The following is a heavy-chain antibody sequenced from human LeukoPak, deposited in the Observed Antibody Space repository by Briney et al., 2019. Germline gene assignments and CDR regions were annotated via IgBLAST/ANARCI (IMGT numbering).Heavy chain of an antibody. D-gene: IGHD6-19*01. V-gene: IGHV1-69*04. J-gene: IGHJ4*02. CDR3: ARDLGVAGPEAY. Sequence: ASVKVSCKASGGTFSSYAISWVRQAPGQGLEWMGRIIPILGIANYAQKFQGRVTITADKSTSTAYMELSSLRSDDTAVYYCARDLGVAGPEAYWGQGTLVTVSS. CDR2: IIPILGIA. CDR1: GGTFSSYA.